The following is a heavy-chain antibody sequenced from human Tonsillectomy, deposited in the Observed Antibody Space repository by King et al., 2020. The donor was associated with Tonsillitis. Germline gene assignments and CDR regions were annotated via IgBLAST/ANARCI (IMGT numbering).Heavy chain of an antibody. D-gene: IGHD4-23*01. CDR3: AVERPDYGGNRAFDY. CDR2: ISDDGSKK. J-gene: IGHJ4*02. Sequence: VQLVESGGGVVQPGRSLRLSCAASGFTFINYAMHWVRQAPGKGLEWVALISDDGSKKYYADSVKGRFAISRDNSKNTLYLQMNSLRDEDTAVYYCAVERPDYGGNRAFDYWGQGTLVTVSS. CDR1: GFTFINYA. V-gene: IGHV3-30*09.